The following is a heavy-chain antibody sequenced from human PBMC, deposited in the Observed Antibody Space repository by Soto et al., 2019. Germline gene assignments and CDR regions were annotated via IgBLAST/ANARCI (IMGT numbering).Heavy chain of an antibody. CDR3: AKEARGYTFGTLDP. D-gene: IGHD5-18*01. V-gene: IGHV3-23*01. J-gene: IGHJ5*02. CDR1: GFTFNTYA. CDR2: IPHNSDTT. Sequence: PGGALRVFCAASGFTFNTYAMSWVRQAPGKGLEWVSGIPHNSDTTYYADFAKGRFTISRDNSKNTLYLQMNSLRAGDTALYYCAKEARGYTFGTLDPWGQGTLVTVS.